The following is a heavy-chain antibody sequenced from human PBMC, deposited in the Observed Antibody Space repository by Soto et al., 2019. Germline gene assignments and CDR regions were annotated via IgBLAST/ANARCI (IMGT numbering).Heavy chain of an antibody. CDR3: ARARGYSSSWYKY. D-gene: IGHD6-13*01. J-gene: IGHJ4*02. CDR1: GGSFSGYY. Sequence: SETPSLTCAVYGGSFSGYYWSWIRQPPGKGLEWIGEINHSGSTNYNPSLKSRVTISVDTSKNQFSLKLSSVTAADTAVYYCARARGYSSSWYKYWGQGTLVTVSS. CDR2: INHSGST. V-gene: IGHV4-34*01.